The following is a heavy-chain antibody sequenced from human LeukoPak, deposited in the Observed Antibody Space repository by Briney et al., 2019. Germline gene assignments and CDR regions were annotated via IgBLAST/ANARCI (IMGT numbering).Heavy chain of an antibody. CDR3: VRGPHIAATSY. D-gene: IGHD6-25*01. J-gene: IGHJ4*02. V-gene: IGHV3-7*03. CDR1: GLTFSSSW. Sequence: GGSLRLSCAVSGLTFSSSWMGWVRQAPGKGLEWVASINPEGSEKYSADSVKGRFAISRDNAKKSLYLQINTLRAEDTAVYYCVRGPHIAATSYWGQGTLVTVSS. CDR2: INPEGSEK.